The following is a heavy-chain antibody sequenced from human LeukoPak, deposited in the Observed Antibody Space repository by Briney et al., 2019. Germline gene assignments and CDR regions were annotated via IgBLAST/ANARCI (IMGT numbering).Heavy chain of an antibody. CDR1: GYSFTGHY. CDR2: INPKSGGT. J-gene: IGHJ5*02. V-gene: IGHV1-2*02. D-gene: IGHD5-18*01. CDR3: ARVTAMDYNWFDP. Sequence: ASVKVSCKASGYSFTGHYMHWVRQAPGQGLEWMGWINPKSGGTNYAQKFQGRVTMTRDTSISTAYMELSRLRSDDTAVYYCARVTAMDYNWFDPWGQGTLVTVSS.